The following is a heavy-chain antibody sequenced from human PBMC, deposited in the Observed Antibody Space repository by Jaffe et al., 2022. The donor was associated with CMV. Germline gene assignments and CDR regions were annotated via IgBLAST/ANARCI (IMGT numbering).Heavy chain of an antibody. CDR3: ARYSTSSVLDQ. J-gene: IGHJ4*02. CDR2: MSGSGSQT. V-gene: IGHV3-11*01. Sequence: QVQLVESGGILVKPGGSLRLSCVASGFTFSDYFMSWIRQAPGKGLEWVAYMSGSGSQTYYGASVKGRFAISRDNTNNTVFLQMDSLRADDTAVYYCARYSTSSVLDQWGQGTLVTVSS. CDR1: GFTFSDYF. D-gene: IGHD6-6*01.